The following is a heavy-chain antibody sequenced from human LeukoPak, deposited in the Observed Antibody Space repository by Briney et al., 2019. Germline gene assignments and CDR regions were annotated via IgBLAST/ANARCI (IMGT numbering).Heavy chain of an antibody. CDR3: AKDGRPGGSSFSYYFDY. V-gene: IGHV3-23*01. CDR1: GFTFSSYA. D-gene: IGHD5-18*01. CDR2: ISGSGGST. Sequence: PGGSLRLSCAASGFTFSSYAMSWVRRAPGKGLEWVSAISGSGGSTYYADSVKGRFTISRDNSKNTLYLQMNSLRAEDTAVYYCAKDGRPGGSSFSYYFDYWGQGTLVTVSS. J-gene: IGHJ4*02.